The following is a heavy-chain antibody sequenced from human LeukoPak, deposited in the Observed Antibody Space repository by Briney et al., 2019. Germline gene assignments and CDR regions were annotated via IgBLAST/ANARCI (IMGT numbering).Heavy chain of an antibody. CDR3: ARDKGEYYDSSGYLDY. CDR2: INHSGST. V-gene: IGHV4-34*01. Sequence: SETLSLTCAVNGGSFSGYHWSWLRQPPGKGLEWVGEINHSGSTNYNPSLTSRVTISVDTSKNQFSLKLSSVTAADTAVYYCARDKGEYYDSSGYLDYWGQGALVTVSS. J-gene: IGHJ4*02. CDR1: GGSFSGYH. D-gene: IGHD3-22*01.